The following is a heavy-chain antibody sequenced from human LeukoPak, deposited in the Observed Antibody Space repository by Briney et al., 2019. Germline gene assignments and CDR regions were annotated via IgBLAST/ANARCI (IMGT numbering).Heavy chain of an antibody. D-gene: IGHD4-17*01. J-gene: IGHJ6*02. CDR1: GYSFPTYW. V-gene: IGHV5-51*01. CDR3: ARRGYGESGYYYGMDV. CDR2: IYPGDSDT. Sequence: GESLKISCKGSGYSFPTYWIGWVRQMPGKGLEWMGIIYPGDSDTRYSPSFQGQVTISADKSISTAYLQWSSLKASDTAMYYCARRGYGESGYYYGMDVWGQGTTVTVSS.